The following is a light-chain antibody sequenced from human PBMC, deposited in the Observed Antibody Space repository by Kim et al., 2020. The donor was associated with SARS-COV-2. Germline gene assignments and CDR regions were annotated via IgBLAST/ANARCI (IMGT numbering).Light chain of an antibody. CDR1: QSVRTD. CDR3: QQFNDWPQG. V-gene: IGKV3-15*01. CDR2: DAS. J-gene: IGKJ2*03. Sequence: SLSPGESVTLSCRARQSVRTDLAWYQQRPGQRPRLLIFDASPRATGIPARFSGSGSGTEFTLTINILQSEDFAVYYCQQFNDWPQGFGQGTKLEIK.